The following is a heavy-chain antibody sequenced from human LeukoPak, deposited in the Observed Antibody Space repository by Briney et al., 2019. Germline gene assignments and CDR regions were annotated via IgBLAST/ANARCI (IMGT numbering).Heavy chain of an antibody. J-gene: IGHJ3*02. V-gene: IGHV3-21*01. CDR1: GSTFSTYT. CDR2: ISSGSSEI. Sequence: PGGSLRLSCTASGSTFSTYTMNWVRQAPGKGLEWFSSISSGSSEIYYADSVKGRLTISRDNTKNSLYLQMNSLRAEDTAVYYCARGRVSVTGAIDAFHIWGQGTMVTVSS. CDR3: ARGRVSVTGAIDAFHI. D-gene: IGHD7-27*01.